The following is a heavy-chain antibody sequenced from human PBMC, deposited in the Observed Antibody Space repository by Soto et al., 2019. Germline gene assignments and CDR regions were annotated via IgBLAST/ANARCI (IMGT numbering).Heavy chain of an antibody. CDR3: VSDRGYGHASVPYS. CDR1: GVTFTSYV. CDR2: ISYDGGRQ. D-gene: IGHD5-18*01. J-gene: IGHJ4*02. V-gene: IGHV3-30*03. Sequence: QAHLVESGGGVVHPGRSLRLSCAASGVTFTSYVMHWVRQAPCTRREWVAVISYDGGRQHYADSVQGRFTIPRDNSKNMVLLQMNSLRAEDAAVYYCVSDRGYGHASVPYSWGQGTLVSVSS.